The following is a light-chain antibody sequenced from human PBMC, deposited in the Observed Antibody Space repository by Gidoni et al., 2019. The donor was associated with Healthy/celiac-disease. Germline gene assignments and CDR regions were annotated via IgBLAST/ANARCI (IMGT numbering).Light chain of an antibody. Sequence: EIVLTQSPGTLSLSPGERATLSCRASQSVSSSYLAWYQQKPGQAPRLLIYGASSRATGIPDMFSGSGSGTDFTLTLSRLEPEDFAVYYCQQYGSSPPTFGQGTKVEIK. J-gene: IGKJ1*01. CDR1: QSVSSSY. CDR2: GAS. V-gene: IGKV3-20*01. CDR3: QQYGSSPPT.